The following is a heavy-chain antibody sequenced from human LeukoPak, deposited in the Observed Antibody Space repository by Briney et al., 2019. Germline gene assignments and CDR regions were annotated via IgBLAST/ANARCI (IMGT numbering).Heavy chain of an antibody. CDR3: VTRTGYSSGWSAFDI. V-gene: IGHV4-59*01. Sequence: SETLSLTCTVSGGSLSSYYWSWIRQPPGKGLEWIGYIYYSGSTNYNPSLKSRVTISVDTSKNQFSLKLSSVTAADTAVYYCVTRTGYSSGWSAFDIWGQGTMVTVSS. J-gene: IGHJ3*02. D-gene: IGHD6-19*01. CDR1: GGSLSSYY. CDR2: IYYSGST.